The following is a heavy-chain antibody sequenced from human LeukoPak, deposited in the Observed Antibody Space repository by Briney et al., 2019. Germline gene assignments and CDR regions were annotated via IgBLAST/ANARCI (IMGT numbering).Heavy chain of an antibody. D-gene: IGHD2-8*01. CDR2: IYYSGST. CDR3: ARDSSYCTSGVCYSGFDY. CDR1: GGSISSYY. V-gene: IGHV4-59*01. Sequence: SETLSLTCTVSGGSISSYYWSWIRQPPGKGLEWIGYIYYSGSTNYNPSLKSRVTISVDTSKNQFSLKLSSVTAADTAVYYCARDSSYCTSGVCYSGFDYSGQGTLVTVSS. J-gene: IGHJ4*02.